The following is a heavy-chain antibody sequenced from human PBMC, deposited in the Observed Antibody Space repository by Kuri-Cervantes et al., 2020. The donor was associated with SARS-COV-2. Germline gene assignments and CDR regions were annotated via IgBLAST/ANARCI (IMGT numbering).Heavy chain of an antibody. CDR3: ARYDFWSGYDYGGNYFDY. Sequence: SVKVSCKASGGTFSSYTISWVRQAPGQGLEWMGGIIPIFGTANYAQKFQGRVTITADKSTSTAYMELSSLRSEDTAVYYCARYDFWSGYDYGGNYFDYWGQGTLVTVSS. CDR1: GGTFSSYT. CDR2: IIPIFGTA. J-gene: IGHJ4*02. V-gene: IGHV1-69*06. D-gene: IGHD3-3*01.